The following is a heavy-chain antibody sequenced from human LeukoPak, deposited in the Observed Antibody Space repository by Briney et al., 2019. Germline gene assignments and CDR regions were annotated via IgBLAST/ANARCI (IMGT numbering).Heavy chain of an antibody. CDR1: GGSISSGTYY. CDR3: ARGFPFDP. V-gene: IGHV4-61*02. Sequence: SETLSLTCTVSGGSISSGTYYWSWIRQPAGKGLEWIGRIYSSGSTNYNPSLKSRITISVDTSKNQFSLKLSSVTAADTAVYYCARGFPFDPWGQGTLVTVSS. CDR2: IYSSGST. J-gene: IGHJ5*02.